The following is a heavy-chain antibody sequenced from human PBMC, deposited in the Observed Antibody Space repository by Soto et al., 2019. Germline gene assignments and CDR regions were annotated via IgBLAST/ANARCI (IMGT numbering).Heavy chain of an antibody. Sequence: GASVKVSCKASRYTFTGYYIHWVRQAPGQGLEWMGWINPNSGGTNYAQKFQGRFTMTRDTSISTAYMELSRLRSDDTAVYYCARDSVIYVVPIYYYYGMDVWGQGTTVTVSS. V-gene: IGHV1-2*02. CDR3: ARDSVIYVVPIYYYYGMDV. CDR1: RYTFTGYY. D-gene: IGHD2-21*01. J-gene: IGHJ6*02. CDR2: INPNSGGT.